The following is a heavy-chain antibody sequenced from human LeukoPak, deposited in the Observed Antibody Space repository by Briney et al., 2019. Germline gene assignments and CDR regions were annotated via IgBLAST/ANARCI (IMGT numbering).Heavy chain of an antibody. CDR3: AKDNDFWSGYHFGY. Sequence: GGSLRLSCAASGFTFSSYAMSWVRQAPGKGLEWVSAISGSGSSTYYADSVKGRFTISRDNSKNTLYLQMNSLRAEDTAVYYCAKDNDFWSGYHFGYWGQGTLVTVSS. J-gene: IGHJ4*02. V-gene: IGHV3-23*01. D-gene: IGHD3-3*01. CDR2: ISGSGSST. CDR1: GFTFSSYA.